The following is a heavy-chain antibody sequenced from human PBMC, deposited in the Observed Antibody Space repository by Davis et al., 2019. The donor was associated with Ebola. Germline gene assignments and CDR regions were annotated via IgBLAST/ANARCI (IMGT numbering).Heavy chain of an antibody. J-gene: IGHJ3*02. Sequence: GESLKISCAASGFTFSGSAMHWVRQASGKGLEWVGRIRSKANSYATAYAASVKGRFTISRDDSKNTAYLQMNSLKTEDTAVYYCAKDLKGHDAFDIWGQGTMVTVSS. V-gene: IGHV3-73*01. CDR2: IRSKANSYAT. CDR3: AKDLKGHDAFDI. CDR1: GFTFSGSA.